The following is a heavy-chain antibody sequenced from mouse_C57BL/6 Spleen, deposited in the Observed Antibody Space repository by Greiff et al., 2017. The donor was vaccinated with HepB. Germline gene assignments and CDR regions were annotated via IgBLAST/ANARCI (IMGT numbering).Heavy chain of an antibody. Sequence: VQLQQSGPELVKPGASVKISCKASGYTFTDYYMNWVKQSHGKSLEWIGDINPNNGGTSYNQKFKGKATLTVDKSSSTAYMELRSLTSEDSAVYYCSVIYDGYYWYFDVWGTGTTVTVSS. D-gene: IGHD2-3*01. CDR3: SVIYDGYYWYFDV. V-gene: IGHV1-26*01. J-gene: IGHJ1*03. CDR2: INPNNGGT. CDR1: GYTFTDYY.